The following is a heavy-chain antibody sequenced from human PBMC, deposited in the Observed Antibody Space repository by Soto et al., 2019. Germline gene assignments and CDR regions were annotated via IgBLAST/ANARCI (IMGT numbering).Heavy chain of an antibody. Sequence: SETLSLTCSVSGASISSYYWTWIRQPPGGGLEWIGYMHHTQGTNDNPSLRGRVHMSIDTSMNQFSLRLTSVTAADTAVYYCARVPFVGYFDWLDPWGHG. D-gene: IGHD3-9*01. CDR3: ARVPFVGYFDWLDP. V-gene: IGHV4-59*01. CDR2: MHHTQGT. CDR1: GASISSYY. J-gene: IGHJ5*02.